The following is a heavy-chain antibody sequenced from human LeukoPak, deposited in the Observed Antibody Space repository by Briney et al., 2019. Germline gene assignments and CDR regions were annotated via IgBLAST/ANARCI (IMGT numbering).Heavy chain of an antibody. CDR2: MWYDGSRE. Sequence: GGSLRLSCAASGFILSTHGMHWVRQAPGKGLEWVAGMWYDGSREDYADSVKGRFTISRDMSKNTLNLQMNSLRVEDTAMFYCARDLSFGCLDFRGQGTLVTVSS. J-gene: IGHJ4*02. CDR3: ARDLSFGCLDF. CDR1: GFILSTHG. V-gene: IGHV3-33*01. D-gene: IGHD3-16*01.